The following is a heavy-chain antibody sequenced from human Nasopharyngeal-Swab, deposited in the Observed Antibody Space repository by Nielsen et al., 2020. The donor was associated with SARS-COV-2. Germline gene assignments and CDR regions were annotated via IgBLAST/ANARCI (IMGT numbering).Heavy chain of an antibody. Sequence: GESLKISCAASGFSFSTYTMNWVRQAPGKGLEWVSGMSGTGDNTYYADSVKGRFTISRDSSKNTLYLQMNSLRAEDTAVYYCAKDSGAGFCGGGSCFPTNHWGQGTLVTVSS. CDR2: MSGTGDNT. D-gene: IGHD2-15*01. J-gene: IGHJ5*02. CDR1: GFSFSTYT. V-gene: IGHV3-23*01. CDR3: AKDSGAGFCGGGSCFPTNH.